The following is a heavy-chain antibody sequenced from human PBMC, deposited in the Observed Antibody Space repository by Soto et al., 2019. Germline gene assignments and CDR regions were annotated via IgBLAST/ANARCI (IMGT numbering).Heavy chain of an antibody. V-gene: IGHV3-74*01. J-gene: IGHJ3*02. Sequence: EVQLVESGGGLVQPGGSLRLSCAASGFTFSSYWTHWVRQAPGKGLVWVSRINSDGSSTSYADSVKGRFTISRDNAKNTLYLQMKSLRAEDTAVYYCARGEDIVVVVAATPHDAFDIWGQGTMVTVSS. CDR1: GFTFSSYW. D-gene: IGHD2-15*01. CDR3: ARGEDIVVVVAATPHDAFDI. CDR2: INSDGSST.